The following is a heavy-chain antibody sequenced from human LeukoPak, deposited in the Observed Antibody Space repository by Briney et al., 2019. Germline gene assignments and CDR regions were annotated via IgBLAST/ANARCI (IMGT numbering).Heavy chain of an antibody. V-gene: IGHV4-59*01. Sequence: PSETLSLTCTVSGGSISSYYWSWIRQPPGKGLGGIGYIYYTGSTNYNPPLTSRVNISVDTSKNQFSLNLTSVTAADTAVYYCARWGSIAVARFDYWGQGTLVTVSS. CDR2: IYYTGST. CDR1: GGSISSYY. CDR3: ARWGSIAVARFDY. D-gene: IGHD6-6*01. J-gene: IGHJ4*02.